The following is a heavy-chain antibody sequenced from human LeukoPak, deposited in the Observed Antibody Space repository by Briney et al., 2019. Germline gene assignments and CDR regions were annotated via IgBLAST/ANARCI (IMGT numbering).Heavy chain of an antibody. J-gene: IGHJ4*02. CDR3: ARDDYSSSWYYFDY. CDR2: ISSSGSTI. V-gene: IGHV3-48*04. Sequence: GTSLRLSCVASGFTLSTYSMHRVRHWVRQAPGKGLEWVSYISSSGSTIYYADSVKGRFTISRDNAKNSLYLQMNSLRAEDTALYYCARDDYSSSWYYFDYWGQGTLVTVSS. CDR1: GFTLSTYS. D-gene: IGHD6-13*01.